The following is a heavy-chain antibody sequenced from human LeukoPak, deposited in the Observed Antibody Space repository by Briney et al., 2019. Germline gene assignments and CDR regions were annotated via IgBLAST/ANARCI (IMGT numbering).Heavy chain of an antibody. CDR1: GFTFSDYS. CDR3: ARIFSVTSCDVDY. D-gene: IGHD2-2*01. V-gene: IGHV3-11*03. J-gene: IGHJ4*02. Sequence: GGSLRLSCAASGFTFSDYSMSWIRQAPGKGLERISYISSTTSYRDYADSVRDRCTISRDNAKNSVYLQMNTLRAEDTAVYSRARIFSVTSCDVDYWGQGTLVTVSS. CDR2: ISSTTSYR.